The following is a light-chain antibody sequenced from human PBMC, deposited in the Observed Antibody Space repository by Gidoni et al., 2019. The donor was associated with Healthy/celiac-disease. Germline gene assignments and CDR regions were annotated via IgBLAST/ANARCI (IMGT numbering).Light chain of an antibody. J-gene: IGKJ1*01. Sequence: EIVMTQSPATLSVSPGERATLSCRASQSVSSNLAWYQQKPGQAPRLLIYGASTRATGIPARFSGSGSGTEFTLTISSLQSEDVAVYYCQKYNNWPRGTFGQGTKVEIK. V-gene: IGKV3-15*01. CDR3: QKYNNWPRGT. CDR1: QSVSSN. CDR2: GAS.